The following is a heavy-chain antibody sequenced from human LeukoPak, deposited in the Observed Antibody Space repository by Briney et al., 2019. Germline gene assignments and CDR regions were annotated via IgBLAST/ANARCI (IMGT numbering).Heavy chain of an antibody. CDR3: ARMWGSSWSYFDY. Sequence: GGSLRLSCTASGFTFSSYSMNWVRQAPGKGLEWVSHISSGSTTIYYADSVKGRFTISRDNAKNSLYLQMNSLRAEDTAVYFCARMWGSSWSYFDYWGQGTLVTVSS. CDR1: GFTFSSYS. CDR2: ISSGSTTI. V-gene: IGHV3-48*04. D-gene: IGHD6-13*01. J-gene: IGHJ4*02.